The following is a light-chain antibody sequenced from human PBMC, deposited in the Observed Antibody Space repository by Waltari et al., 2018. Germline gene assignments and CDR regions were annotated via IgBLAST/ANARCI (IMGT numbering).Light chain of an antibody. CDR3: QNHERLPAV. J-gene: IGKJ1*01. Sequence: IVLTQSPATLSLSPVERTTLFCRASQTISRYLAGYQQKPGQGQRHLICSASSRATGSPDRLSGSGSGTDFSLTISRLEPEDFAVYFCQNHERLPAVFGQGTKVEIK. CDR1: QTISRY. V-gene: IGKV3-20*01. CDR2: SAS.